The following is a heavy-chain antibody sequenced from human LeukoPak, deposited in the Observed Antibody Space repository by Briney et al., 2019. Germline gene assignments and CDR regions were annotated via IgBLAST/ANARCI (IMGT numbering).Heavy chain of an antibody. CDR1: GGSISSSSYY. CDR2: IYYSGST. J-gene: IGHJ5*02. CDR3: AREETVLHNWFDP. Sequence: SETLSLTCTVSGGSISSSSYYWGWIRQPPGKGLEWIGSIYYSGSTYYNPSLKSRVTISVDTSKNQFSLKLSSVTAADTAVYYCAREETVLHNWFDPWGRGTLVTVSS. D-gene: IGHD4-17*01. V-gene: IGHV4-39*02.